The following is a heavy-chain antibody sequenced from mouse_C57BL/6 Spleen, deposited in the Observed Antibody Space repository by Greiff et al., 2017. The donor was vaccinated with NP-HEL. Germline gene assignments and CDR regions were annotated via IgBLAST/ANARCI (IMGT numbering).Heavy chain of an antibody. D-gene: IGHD2-3*01. V-gene: IGHV5-17*01. Sequence: EVQVVESGGGLVKPGGSLKLSCAASGFTFSDYGMHWVRQAPEKGLEWVAYISSGSSTIYYVDTVKGRFTISRDNANNTLFLQMTSLRSEDTAMYCCARRDGLVFDYWGQGTTLTVSS. CDR1: GFTFSDYG. CDR2: ISSGSSTI. CDR3: ARRDGLVFDY. J-gene: IGHJ2*01.